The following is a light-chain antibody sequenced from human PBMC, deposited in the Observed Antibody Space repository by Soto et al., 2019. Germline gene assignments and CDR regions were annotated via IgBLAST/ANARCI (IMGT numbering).Light chain of an antibody. CDR1: QSVSSN. V-gene: IGKV3-15*01. J-gene: IGKJ5*01. CDR3: QQYNNWPRTIT. Sequence: EIEMTHSPATLSVSPGERATLSCRASQSVSSNLAWYQQKPVQAPRLLIYGASTRATGIPARFSGSGSGTEFTLTISSLQSEDFAVYYCQQYNNWPRTITFGQGTRLEIK. CDR2: GAS.